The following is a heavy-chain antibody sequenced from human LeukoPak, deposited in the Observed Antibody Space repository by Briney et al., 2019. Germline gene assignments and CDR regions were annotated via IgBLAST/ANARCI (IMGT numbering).Heavy chain of an antibody. D-gene: IGHD6-13*01. CDR3: ARAQGSGSSFSARVFDY. CDR2: KNPATGGT. J-gene: IGHJ4*02. V-gene: IGHV1-46*01. Sequence: ASVKVSCKTSGYIFTSNYIHWLRQAPGQGLEWMGIKNPATGGTSYAQRFQDRVTLTMDTFTRTVYMELSSLTSEDTAVYYCARAQGSGSSFSARVFDYWGQGTLVTVSS. CDR1: GYIFTSNY.